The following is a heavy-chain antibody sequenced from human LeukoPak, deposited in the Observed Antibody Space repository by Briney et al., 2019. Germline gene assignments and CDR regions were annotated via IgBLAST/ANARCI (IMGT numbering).Heavy chain of an antibody. Sequence: KPSETLSLTCTVSGGSISSSSYWSWIRQPPGKGLEWIGFIYYPGNTNYNPSLKSRVTISVDTSKNQFSLKLRSVTAADTAVYYCARDQHCDAFDIWGQETMVIVSS. CDR1: GGSISSSSY. V-gene: IGHV4-59*01. CDR2: IYYPGNT. J-gene: IGHJ3*02. CDR3: ARDQHCDAFDI.